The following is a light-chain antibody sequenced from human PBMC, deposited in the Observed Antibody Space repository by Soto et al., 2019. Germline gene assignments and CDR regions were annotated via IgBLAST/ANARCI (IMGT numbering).Light chain of an antibody. J-gene: IGKJ5*01. CDR1: QSLVHSDGIAY. CDR2: KVS. V-gene: IGKV2-30*02. Sequence: DIVMPQSPLSLPVTLGQPASISCRSNQSLVHSDGIAYFSWFQQRKGRSPRSLIYKVSNRASGVPARFRGSGSGTDFALKISRVEAEDVAVYYCMQGTHWPITFGQGTRLEI. CDR3: MQGTHWPIT.